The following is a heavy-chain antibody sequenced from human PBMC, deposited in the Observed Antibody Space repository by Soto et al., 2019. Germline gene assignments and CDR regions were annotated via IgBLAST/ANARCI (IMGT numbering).Heavy chain of an antibody. Sequence: QVQLVQSGAEVKKPGASVKVSCKTSGYIFTSRYMHWVQQAPGQGLEWMAIINPSGGDTIYAQGFQGRVTVTSHTSTNKVYRELSALRFEFTALYFCARDLGGPDWENDGLDFGSQGTKVTVSS. J-gene: IGHJ3*01. D-gene: IGHD3-9*01. CDR1: GYIFTSRY. CDR2: INPSGGDT. CDR3: ARDLGGPDWENDGLDF. V-gene: IGHV1-46*01.